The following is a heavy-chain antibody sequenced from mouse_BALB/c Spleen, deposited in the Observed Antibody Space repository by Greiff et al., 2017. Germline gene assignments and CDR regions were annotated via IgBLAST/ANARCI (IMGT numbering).Heavy chain of an antibody. J-gene: IGHJ3*01. CDR1: GFTFSDYY. Sequence: DVQLVESGGGLVKPGGSLKLSCAASGFTFSDYYMYWVRQTPEKRLEWVATISDGGSYTYYPDSVKGRFTISRDNAKNNLYLQMSSLKSEDTAMYYCARDRNYAFAYWGQGTLVTVSA. CDR3: ARDRNYAFAY. CDR2: ISDGGSYT. V-gene: IGHV5-4*02. D-gene: IGHD2-5*01.